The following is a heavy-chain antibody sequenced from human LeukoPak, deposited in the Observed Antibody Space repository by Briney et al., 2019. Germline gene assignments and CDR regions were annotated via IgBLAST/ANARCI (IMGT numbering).Heavy chain of an antibody. D-gene: IGHD1-26*01. CDR2: IWYDGSNK. CDR3: ARERSYLRGPYFDY. J-gene: IGHJ4*02. V-gene: IGHV3-33*01. CDR1: GFTFSSYG. Sequence: PGRSLRLSCAASGFTFSSYGMHWVRQAPGKGLEWVAVIWYDGSNKYYADSVKGRFTISRDNSKNTLYLQMNSLRVEDTAVYYCARERSYLRGPYFDYWGQGTLVTVSS.